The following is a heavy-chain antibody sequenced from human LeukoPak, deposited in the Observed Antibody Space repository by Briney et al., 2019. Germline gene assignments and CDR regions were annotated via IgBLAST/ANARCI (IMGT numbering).Heavy chain of an antibody. CDR3: ARGDIAAALEFDY. V-gene: IGHV3-48*04. J-gene: IGHJ4*02. CDR2: ISSSSTI. D-gene: IGHD6-13*01. CDR1: GFTFSSYS. Sequence: GGSLRLSCAASGFTFSSYSMDWVRQAPGKGLEWVSYISSSSTIYYADSVKGRFTISRDNAKNSLYLQMNSLRAEDTAVYYCARGDIAAALEFDYWGQGTLVTVSS.